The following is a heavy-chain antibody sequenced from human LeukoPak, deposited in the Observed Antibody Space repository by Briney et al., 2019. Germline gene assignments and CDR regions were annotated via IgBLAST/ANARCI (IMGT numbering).Heavy chain of an antibody. CDR1: GDSVSRRDAS. Sequence: SQTLSLTCAIAGDSVSRRDASWNWIRQSPSGGLEWLGRTYYRTRWYDDYAATVRSRLRINPDASKNVFSLHLNSVTSEDTAVYYCARGGFGHFVSLFDRWGQGTLVTVSS. D-gene: IGHD5/OR15-5a*01. CDR3: ARGGFGHFVSLFDR. J-gene: IGHJ5*02. V-gene: IGHV6-1*01. CDR2: TYYRTRWYD.